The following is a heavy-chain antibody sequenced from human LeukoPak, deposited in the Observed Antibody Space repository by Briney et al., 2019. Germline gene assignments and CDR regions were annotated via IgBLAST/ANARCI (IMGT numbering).Heavy chain of an antibody. J-gene: IGHJ4*02. V-gene: IGHV1-2*02. CDR2: INPNSGGT. CDR1: GYTFTGYY. Sequence: ASVTVSCKASGYTFTGYYMHWVRQAPGQGLEWMGWINPNSGGTNYAQKFQGRVTMTRDTSISTAYMELSRLRSDDTAVYYCARHYGSGSYGIDYWGQGTLVTVSS. CDR3: ARHYGSGSYGIDY. D-gene: IGHD3-10*01.